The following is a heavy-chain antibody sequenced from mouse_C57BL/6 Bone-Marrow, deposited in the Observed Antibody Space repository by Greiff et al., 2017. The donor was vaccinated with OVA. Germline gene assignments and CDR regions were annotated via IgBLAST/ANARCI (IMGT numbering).Heavy chain of an antibody. CDR1: GYTFTSYW. V-gene: IGHV1-55*01. CDR2: IYPGSGST. Sequence: QVQLQQPGAELVKPGASVKMSCTASGYTFTSYWITWVKQRPGQGLEWIGDIYPGSGSTNYNEKFKSKATLTVDTSYSTAYMQLSSLTSEDSAVYYCARWGLLLSWFAYWGQGTLVTVSA. J-gene: IGHJ3*01. D-gene: IGHD2-10*01. CDR3: ARWGLLLSWFAY.